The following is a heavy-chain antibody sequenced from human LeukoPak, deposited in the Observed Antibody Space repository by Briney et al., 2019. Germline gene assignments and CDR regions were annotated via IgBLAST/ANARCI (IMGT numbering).Heavy chain of an antibody. CDR2: ISGSGGST. D-gene: IGHD6-19*01. CDR1: GFTFSSYA. Sequence: PGGSLRLSCAASGFTFSSYAMSWVRQAPGKGLEWVSAISGSGGSTYYADSVKGRFTISRDNSKNTLYLQMNSLRAEDTAVYYCAKDVGYIAVAGTGPPIPPPDYWGQGTLVTVSS. CDR3: AKDVGYIAVAGTGPPIPPPDY. V-gene: IGHV3-23*01. J-gene: IGHJ4*02.